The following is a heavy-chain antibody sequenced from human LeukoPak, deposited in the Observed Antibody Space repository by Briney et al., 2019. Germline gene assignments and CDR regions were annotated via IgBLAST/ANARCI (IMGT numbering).Heavy chain of an antibody. Sequence: ASVKVPCKASGYTFTTYALNWVRQAPGQGLEWMGWIDTNTGNPTYAQGFTGRFVFSLDTSVSTAYLQISSLKAEDTAVYYCARDSGSGYSYHIEYWGQGTLVTVSS. CDR3: ARDSGSGYSYHIEY. CDR1: GYTFTTYA. CDR2: IDTNTGNP. D-gene: IGHD5-18*01. V-gene: IGHV7-4-1*02. J-gene: IGHJ4*02.